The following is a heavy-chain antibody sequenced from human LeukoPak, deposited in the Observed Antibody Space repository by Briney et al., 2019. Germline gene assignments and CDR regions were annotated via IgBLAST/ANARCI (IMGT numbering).Heavy chain of an antibody. J-gene: IGHJ4*02. D-gene: IGHD3-10*01. CDR2: IYHSGST. Sequence: PSQTLSLTCTVSGGSISSGGYYWSWIRQPPGKDLEWIGYIYHSGSTYYNPSLKSRVTISVDRSKNQFSLKLSSVTAADTAVYYCARDEGSGVDYWGQGTLVTVSS. CDR1: GGSISSGGYY. V-gene: IGHV4-30-2*01. CDR3: ARDEGSGVDY.